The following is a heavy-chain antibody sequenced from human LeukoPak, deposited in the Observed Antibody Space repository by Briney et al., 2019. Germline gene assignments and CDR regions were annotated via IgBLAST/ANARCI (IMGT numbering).Heavy chain of an antibody. CDR1: GFTFIDYW. Sequence: GGSLRLSCAASGFTFIDYWMTWVRQAPGRGLECMANIKEDGSETYYLDSVEGRFTISRDNAKNSLYLQMNSLRAEDTAVYYCARATIFGVVSALAPLDSWGQGTLVTVSS. V-gene: IGHV3-7*01. J-gene: IGHJ4*02. CDR3: ARATIFGVVSALAPLDS. D-gene: IGHD3-3*01. CDR2: IKEDGSET.